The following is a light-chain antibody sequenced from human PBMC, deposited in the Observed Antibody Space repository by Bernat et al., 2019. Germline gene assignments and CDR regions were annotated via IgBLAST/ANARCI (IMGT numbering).Light chain of an antibody. CDR1: QTVTKN. J-gene: IGKJ3*01. V-gene: IGKV1-39*01. Sequence: DIQMTQSPSSLSASVGDRVTIACRASQTVTKNLNWYQQKPGTAPTLLIYADSRLQSGVPSRFSGSGSGTEFSLTISSLQPEDIATYFCQHSFSTPHTVGPGTKVEIK. CDR3: QHSFSTPHT. CDR2: ADS.